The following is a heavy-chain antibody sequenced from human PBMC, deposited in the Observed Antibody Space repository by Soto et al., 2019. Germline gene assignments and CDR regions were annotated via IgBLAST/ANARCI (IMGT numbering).Heavy chain of an antibody. V-gene: IGHV3-30*18. CDR2: ISYDGSNK. Sequence: GSLRLSCAASGFTFRSYGMHWVRQAPGKGLEWVAVISYDGSNKYYADSVKGRFTISRDNSKNTLYLQMNSLRAEDTAVYYCAKDGLLWFGESQWGLADRNFDYWGQGT. CDR3: AKDGLLWFGESQWGLADRNFDY. CDR1: GFTFRSYG. J-gene: IGHJ4*02. D-gene: IGHD3-10*01.